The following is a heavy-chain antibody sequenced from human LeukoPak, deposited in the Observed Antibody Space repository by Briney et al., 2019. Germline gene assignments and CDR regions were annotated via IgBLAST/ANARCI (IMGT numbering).Heavy chain of an antibody. V-gene: IGHV4-30-2*01. Sequence: SETLSVTCAVSGGSISSGGYSWSWIRQPPGKGLEWIGYIYHSGSTYYNPSLKSRVTISVDRSKSQFSLKLSSVTAADTAVYYCARKGPRGWFDPWGQGTLVTVSS. J-gene: IGHJ5*02. CDR2: IYHSGST. CDR3: ARKGPRGWFDP. CDR1: GGSISSGGYS.